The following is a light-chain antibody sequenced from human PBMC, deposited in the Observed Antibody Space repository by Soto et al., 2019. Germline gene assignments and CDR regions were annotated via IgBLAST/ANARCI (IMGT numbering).Light chain of an antibody. V-gene: IGLV2-11*01. CDR3: CSYAGSYTYV. Sequence: QSALTQPRSVSGSPGQSVTISCTGISSDVGGFNYVSWYQQHPGKAPKLMISDVSKRPSGVPDRFSGSKSGNTASLAISGLQAEDEADYYCCSYAGSYTYVFGTGTKLTVL. J-gene: IGLJ1*01. CDR1: SSDVGGFNY. CDR2: DVS.